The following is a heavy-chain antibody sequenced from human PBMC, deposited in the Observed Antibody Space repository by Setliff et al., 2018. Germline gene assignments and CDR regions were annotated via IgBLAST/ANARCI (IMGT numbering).Heavy chain of an antibody. J-gene: IGHJ4*02. V-gene: IGHV3-23*01. CDR3: ATMDWIELSRYFKY. CDR1: GFSFSSYA. Sequence: LRLSCATSGFSFSSYAMSWVRQAPGKGLEWVSKIFGSGDNTYYADSVKGRFTISRDNSKNTLYLQMTSLRAEDTATYFCATMDWIELSRYFKYWGQGSLVTVSS. D-gene: IGHD5-18*01. CDR2: IFGSGDNT.